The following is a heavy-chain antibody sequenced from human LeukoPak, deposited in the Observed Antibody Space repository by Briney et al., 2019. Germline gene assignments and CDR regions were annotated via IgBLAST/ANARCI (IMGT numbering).Heavy chain of an antibody. Sequence: SETLSLTCSVAGGSIINYYWSWIRQSAGTGLEWVGRIYITGSTTYNPSLQSRLSMSVDTSKNQFSLRLRSVSAADTAVYYCARLKYYDSTGYSSGYYMDAWAKGITVTVSS. CDR2: IYITGST. J-gene: IGHJ6*03. D-gene: IGHD3-22*01. CDR3: ARLKYYDSTGYSSGYYMDA. V-gene: IGHV4-4*07. CDR1: GGSIINYY.